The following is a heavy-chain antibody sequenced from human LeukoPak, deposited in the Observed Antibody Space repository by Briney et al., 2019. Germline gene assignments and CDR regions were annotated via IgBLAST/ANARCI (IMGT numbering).Heavy chain of an antibody. J-gene: IGHJ4*02. Sequence: NSGGSLRLSCAASGFTFSDYYMSWIRQAPGKGLEWVSYISSSSSHTNYADSVKGRFAISRDNAKNSLYLQMNSLRAEDTAVYYCAAESIYYDSSGYYSRWGQGTLVTVSS. CDR2: ISSSSSHT. V-gene: IGHV3-11*05. CDR1: GFTFSDYY. CDR3: AAESIYYDSSGYYSR. D-gene: IGHD3-22*01.